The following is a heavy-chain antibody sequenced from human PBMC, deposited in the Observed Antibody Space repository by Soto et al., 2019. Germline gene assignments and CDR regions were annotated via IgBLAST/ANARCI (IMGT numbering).Heavy chain of an antibody. CDR3: AKESLGGDFWSGYPSALDY. Sequence: GGSLRLSCAASGFTFSSYAMSWVRQAPGKGLEWVSAISGSGGSTYYADSVKGRFTISRDNSKNTLYLQMNSLRAEDTAVYYCAKESLGGDFWSGYPSALDYWGQGTLVTVSS. CDR2: ISGSGGST. CDR1: GFTFSSYA. D-gene: IGHD3-3*01. J-gene: IGHJ4*02. V-gene: IGHV3-23*01.